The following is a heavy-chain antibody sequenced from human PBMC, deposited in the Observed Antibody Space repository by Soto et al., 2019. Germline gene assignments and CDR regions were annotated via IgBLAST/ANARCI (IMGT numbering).Heavy chain of an antibody. J-gene: IGHJ5*02. CDR1: GDSISSNY. CDR3: ARARLSRSWWFDP. CDR2: IYYSGNP. V-gene: IGHV4-59*08. D-gene: IGHD3-10*01. Sequence: SETLSLTCTVSGDSISSNYWSWIRQPPGKGLEWIGYIYYSGNPTYNPSFKSRVTMSVDRSKNQFSLRLSSLTAADTAVYYCARARLSRSWWFDPWGQGTLVTVSS.